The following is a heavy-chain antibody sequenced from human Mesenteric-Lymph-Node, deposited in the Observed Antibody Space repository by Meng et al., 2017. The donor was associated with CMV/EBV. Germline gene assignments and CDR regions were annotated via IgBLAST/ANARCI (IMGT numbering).Heavy chain of an antibody. CDR2: IKIKSDGGTT. D-gene: IGHD3-3*01. CDR1: GFTFSDFY. V-gene: IGHV3-15*01. CDR3: STLPYYTAA. Sequence: GGSLRLSCAASGFTFSDFYMNWIRQAPGKGLEWVGLIKIKSDGGTTDYAAPVKGRFTISRDDSKNTLYLQMNSLKTEDTALYYCSTLPYYTAAWGQGTKVTVSS. J-gene: IGHJ3*01.